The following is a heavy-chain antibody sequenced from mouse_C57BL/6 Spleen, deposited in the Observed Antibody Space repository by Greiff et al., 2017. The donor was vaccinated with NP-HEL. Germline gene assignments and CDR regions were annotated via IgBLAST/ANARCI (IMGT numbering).Heavy chain of an antibody. CDR3: ARGGYSWYFDV. Sequence: VQLQQSGAELVKPGASVKISCKASGYAFSSYWMNWVKQRPGTGLEWIGQIYPGDGDTNYNGKFKGKATLTADKSSSTAYMQLSSLTSEDSAVYFCARGGYSWYFDVWGTGTTVTVSS. J-gene: IGHJ1*03. CDR1: GYAFSSYW. D-gene: IGHD2-3*01. V-gene: IGHV1-80*01. CDR2: IYPGDGDT.